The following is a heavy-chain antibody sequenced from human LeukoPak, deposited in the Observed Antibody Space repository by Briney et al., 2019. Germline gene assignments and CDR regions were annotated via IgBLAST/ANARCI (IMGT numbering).Heavy chain of an antibody. Sequence: PGGSLRLSCAASGFTFSSYGMHWVRQAPGKGLERVAVISYDGSNKYYADSVKGRFTISRDNSKNTLYLQMNSLRAEDTAVYYCAKVELALGGGQVDDYWGQGTLVTVSS. D-gene: IGHD1-26*01. CDR2: ISYDGSNK. V-gene: IGHV3-30*18. CDR1: GFTFSSYG. J-gene: IGHJ4*02. CDR3: AKVELALGGGQVDDY.